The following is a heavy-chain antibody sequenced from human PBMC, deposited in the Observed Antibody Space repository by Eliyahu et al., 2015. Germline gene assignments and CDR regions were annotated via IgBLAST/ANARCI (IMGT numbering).Heavy chain of an antibody. V-gene: IGHV2-26*01. CDR3: ARISCLDCGAGAWRWFDP. D-gene: IGHD2-21*01. Sequence: QVTLKESGPVLVQPTETLTLTCTXSGFSLNNPKVGVSXIRQPPGKALEWLGNXFSNDEKSYSTSLKNRLTISKDTSRSQVALIMTNMDPMDTGTYYCARISCLDCGAGAWRWFDPWGQGTLVAVSS. CDR2: XFSNDEK. J-gene: IGHJ5*02. CDR1: GFSLNNPKVG.